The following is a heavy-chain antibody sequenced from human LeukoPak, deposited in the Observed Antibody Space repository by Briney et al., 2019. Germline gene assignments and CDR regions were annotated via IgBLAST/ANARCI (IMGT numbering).Heavy chain of an antibody. CDR1: GFTFKTYS. D-gene: IGHD3-3*01. CDR2: ISSGGTYV. V-gene: IGHV3-21*01. Sequence: GGSLRLSCVVSGFTFKTYSMNWVRQAPGKGLEWVSSISSGGTYVDYADSVKGRFTISRDNAKNSLFLQMNSLRAEDTAVYYCARAYYDFKYYFDYWGQGTLVTASS. CDR3: ARAYYDFKYYFDY. J-gene: IGHJ4*02.